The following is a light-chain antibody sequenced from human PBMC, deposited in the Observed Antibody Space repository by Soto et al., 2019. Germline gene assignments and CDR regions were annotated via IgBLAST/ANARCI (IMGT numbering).Light chain of an antibody. Sequence: QSALTQPPSASGSPGQSVTISCTGTSSDVGGYTYVSWYQQHPGKAPKFMIYEVSKRPSGVPDRFSGSKSGNTASLTVSGLQADDEADYYCSSYAGSNNPVIFGGGTKLTVL. J-gene: IGLJ2*01. CDR2: EVS. V-gene: IGLV2-8*01. CDR3: SSYAGSNNPVI. CDR1: SSDVGGYTY.